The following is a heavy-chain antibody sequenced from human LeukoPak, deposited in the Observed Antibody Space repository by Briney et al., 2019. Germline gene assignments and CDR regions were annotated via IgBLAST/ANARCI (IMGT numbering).Heavy chain of an antibody. CDR1: GFTFSSYW. J-gene: IGHJ5*02. CDR3: AREMGYYDSSGYYLP. V-gene: IGHV3-7*01. D-gene: IGHD3-22*01. Sequence: PGGPLRLSCAASGFTFSSYWMSWVRQAPGKGLEWVANIKQDGSEKYYVDSVKGRFTISRDNAKNSLYLQMNSLRAEDTAVYYCAREMGYYDSSGYYLPWGQGTLVTVSS. CDR2: IKQDGSEK.